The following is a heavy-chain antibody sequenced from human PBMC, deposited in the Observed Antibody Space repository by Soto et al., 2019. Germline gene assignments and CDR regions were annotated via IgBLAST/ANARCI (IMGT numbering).Heavy chain of an antibody. V-gene: IGHV4-30-4*01. CDR3: ARGYSSGWYGY. D-gene: IGHD6-19*01. Sequence: SETLSLTCTVSGGSISSGDYYWSWIRQPPWKDLEWIGYIYYSGSTYYNPSLKSRVTISVDTSKNQFSLKLSSVTAADTAVYYCARGYSSGWYGYWGQGTLVTVSS. CDR1: GGSISSGDYY. J-gene: IGHJ4*02. CDR2: IYYSGST.